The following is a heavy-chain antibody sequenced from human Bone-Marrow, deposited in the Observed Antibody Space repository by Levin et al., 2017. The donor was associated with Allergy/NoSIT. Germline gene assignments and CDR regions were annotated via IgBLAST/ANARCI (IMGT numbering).Heavy chain of an antibody. Sequence: SGPTLVKPTQTLTLTCTFSGFSLSTSGVGVGWIRQPPGKALEWLALIYWDDDKRYSPSLKSRLTITKDTSKNQVVLTMTNIDPVDTATYYCAGWEQTFPVWGQWTMVTVSS. D-gene: IGHD1-26*01. V-gene: IGHV2-5*02. CDR1: GFSLSTSGVG. CDR2: IYWDDDK. J-gene: IGHJ3*01. CDR3: AGWEQTFPV.